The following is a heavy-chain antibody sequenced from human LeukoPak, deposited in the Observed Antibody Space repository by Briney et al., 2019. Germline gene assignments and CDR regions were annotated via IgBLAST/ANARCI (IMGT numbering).Heavy chain of an antibody. V-gene: IGHV4-39*07. D-gene: IGHD3-10*01. CDR2: INHSGST. CDR3: AEDYYGSGSTHK. J-gene: IGHJ4*02. Sequence: SETLSLTCTVSGGSIISNDYYWAWIRQPPGKGLEWIGEINHSGSTNYNPSLKSRVTISVDTSKNQFSLKLSSVTAADTAVYYCAEDYYGSGSTHKWGQGTLVTVSS. CDR1: GGSIISNDYY.